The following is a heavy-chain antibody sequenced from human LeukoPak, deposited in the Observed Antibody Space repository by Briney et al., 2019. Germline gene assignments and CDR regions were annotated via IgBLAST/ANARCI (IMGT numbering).Heavy chain of an antibody. CDR3: AHSFKIVVVPAAIAGKGNWFDP. D-gene: IGHD2-2*01. CDR2: IYWNDDK. V-gene: IGHV2-5*01. J-gene: IGHJ5*02. CDR1: GFSLSTSGVG. Sequence: FGPTLLKPTQTLTLPRTFSGFSLSTSGVGVGWIRQPPGKALEWLALIYWNDDKRYSPSLKSSLTITNDTSKNQVVLTMNNMDPVDTATYYCAHSFKIVVVPAAIAGKGNWFDPWGQGTLVTVSS.